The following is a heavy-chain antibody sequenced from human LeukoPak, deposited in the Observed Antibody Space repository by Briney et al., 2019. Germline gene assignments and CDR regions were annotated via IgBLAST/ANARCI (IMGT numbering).Heavy chain of an antibody. J-gene: IGHJ4*02. CDR1: GGSFSGYY. Sequence: SETLSLTCTVYGGSFSGYYWSWIRQPPGKGLEWIGEINHSGSTNYNPSLKSRVTISVDTSKNQFSLKLSSVTAADTAVYYCARHIAVAGTDYWGQGTLVTVSS. CDR2: INHSGST. CDR3: ARHIAVAGTDY. D-gene: IGHD6-19*01. V-gene: IGHV4-34*01.